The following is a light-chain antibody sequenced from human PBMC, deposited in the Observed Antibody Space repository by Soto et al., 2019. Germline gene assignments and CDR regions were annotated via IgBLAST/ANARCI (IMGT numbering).Light chain of an antibody. J-gene: IGLJ2*01. Sequence: QSALTQPASVSGSPGQSITISCTGTSSDVGGYNYVSWYQQHPGKGPKLMIYDVSNRPSGVSNRFSGSKSGNTASLTISGLQAEDEADYYCRSYTSSSVVVFGGGTKLTVL. CDR1: SSDVGGYNY. CDR3: RSYTSSSVVV. CDR2: DVS. V-gene: IGLV2-14*01.